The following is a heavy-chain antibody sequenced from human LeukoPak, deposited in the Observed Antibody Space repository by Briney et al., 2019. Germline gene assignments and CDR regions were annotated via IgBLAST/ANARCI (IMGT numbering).Heavy chain of an antibody. V-gene: IGHV4-34*01. D-gene: IGHD2-2*01. CDR1: GGSFSANY. CDR3: ARASVVPAAPSYYYYGMDV. CDR2: INHRGST. J-gene: IGHJ6*02. Sequence: SETLSLTCVVHGGSFSANYWSWVRQPPGEGLEWVGEINHRGSTNYNPSLKSRVTISVDTSKNLFSLNLISVTAADTAVYYCARASVVPAAPSYYYYGMDVWGQGTTVTVSS.